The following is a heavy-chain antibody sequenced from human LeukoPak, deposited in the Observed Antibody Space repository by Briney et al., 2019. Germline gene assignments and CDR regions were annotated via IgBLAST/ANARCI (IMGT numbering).Heavy chain of an antibody. CDR1: GDSVFNNNAA. V-gene: IGHV6-1*01. CDR3: ARDRRYCSSTSCYSFDY. D-gene: IGHD2-2*01. Sequence: SQTLSLTCAISGDSVFNNNAAWNWIRQSPSRGLEWLGRTYYRSKWYNDYAVSVKSRITINPDTSKNQFSLQLNSVTPEDTAVYYCARDRRYCSSTSCYSFDYWGQGTLVTVSS. CDR2: TYYRSKWYN. J-gene: IGHJ4*02.